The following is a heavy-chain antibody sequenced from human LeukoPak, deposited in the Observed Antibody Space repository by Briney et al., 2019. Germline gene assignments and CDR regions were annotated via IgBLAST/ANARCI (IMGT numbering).Heavy chain of an antibody. V-gene: IGHV4-38-2*01. CDR1: GYSISSGYY. D-gene: IGHD3-9*01. Sequence: SETLSLTCAVSGYSISSGYYWGWTRQPPGKGLEWIGSIYHSGSTYYSPSLKSRVTISVDTSKNQFSLKLSSVTAADTAVYYCARELRYFDWSNAFDIWGQGTMVTVSS. CDR3: ARELRYFDWSNAFDI. J-gene: IGHJ3*02. CDR2: IYHSGST.